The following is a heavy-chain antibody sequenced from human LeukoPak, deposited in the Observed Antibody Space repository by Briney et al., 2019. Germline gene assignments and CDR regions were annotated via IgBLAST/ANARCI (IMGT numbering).Heavy chain of an antibody. J-gene: IGHJ5*02. CDR1: GYTFTSYY. D-gene: IGHD1-26*01. CDR2: INPSGGST. Sequence: ASVKVSCKASGYTFTSYYMHWVRQAPGQGLEWMGIINPSGGSTSYAQKFQGRVTMTRDTSTSTVYMELSSLRSEDTAVYYCARGADSGSYYASNWFDPWGQGTLVTVSS. V-gene: IGHV1-46*01. CDR3: ARGADSGSYYASNWFDP.